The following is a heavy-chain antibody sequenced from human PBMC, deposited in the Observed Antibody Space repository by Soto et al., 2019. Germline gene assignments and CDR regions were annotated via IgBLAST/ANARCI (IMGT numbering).Heavy chain of an antibody. Sequence: GGSLRLSCAASGFTFSSYTMNWVRQAPGKGLEWVSSISSSSSYIYYADSVKGRFTISRDNAKNSLYLQMNGLRAEDTAVYYYARILIIRTRRGTYLDYWGQGTL. J-gene: IGHJ4*02. CDR2: ISSSSSYI. CDR3: ARILIIRTRRGTYLDY. D-gene: IGHD1-20*01. V-gene: IGHV3-21*01. CDR1: GFTFSSYT.